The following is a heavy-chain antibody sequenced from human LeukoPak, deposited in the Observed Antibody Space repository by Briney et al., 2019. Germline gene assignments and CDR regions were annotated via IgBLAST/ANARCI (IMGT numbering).Heavy chain of an antibody. CDR3: ASGYSSDWQYYFDY. Sequence: ASVKVSCKASGYTFTSYGISWVRQAPGQGLEWMGWISAYNGNTNYAQKLQGRVTMTTDTSTSTAYMELRSLRSDDTAVYYCASGYSSDWQYYFDYWGQGTLVTVSS. CDR2: ISAYNGNT. D-gene: IGHD6-19*01. V-gene: IGHV1-18*01. CDR1: GYTFTSYG. J-gene: IGHJ4*02.